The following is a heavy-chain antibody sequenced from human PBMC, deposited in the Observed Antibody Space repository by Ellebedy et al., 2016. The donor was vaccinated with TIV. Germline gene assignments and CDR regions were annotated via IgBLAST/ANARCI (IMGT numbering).Heavy chain of an antibody. CDR2: MYYTGTT. D-gene: IGHD5-18*01. V-gene: IGHV4-59*01. J-gene: IGHJ4*02. CDR1: GGTISSYY. Sequence: MPSETLSLTCTVSGGTISSYYWAWIRQAPGKGPEWIAYMYYTGTTMYNPSLKSRVTLSVDTSKNVFPLKLTSVNAADTAVYYCARAFDVDTGLDHWGQGTLVTVSS. CDR3: ARAFDVDTGLDH.